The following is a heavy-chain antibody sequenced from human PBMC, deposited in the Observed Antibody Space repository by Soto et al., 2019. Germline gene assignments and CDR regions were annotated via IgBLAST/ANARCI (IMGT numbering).Heavy chain of an antibody. D-gene: IGHD3-10*01. J-gene: IGHJ5*02. CDR1: GYTFTNYG. CDR2: ISAYNGNT. CDR3: ARGVGSGSYYNQYNWFDP. V-gene: IGHV1-18*01. Sequence: QVQVVQSGAEVKKPGASVKVSCKASGYTFTNYGISWVRQAPGQGLVWMGWISAYNGNTKYAQKLQGRVTMTTDTSTSTAYMELRSLRSDDTAVYYCARGVGSGSYYNQYNWFDPWGQGTLVTVSS.